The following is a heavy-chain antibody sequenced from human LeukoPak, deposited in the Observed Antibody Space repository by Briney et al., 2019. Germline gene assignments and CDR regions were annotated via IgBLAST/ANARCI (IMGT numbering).Heavy chain of an antibody. Sequence: GGSLRLSCAASTFTFSNHAMSWVCRGPGKGLEWVSGITGSGGGTFYADSVKGRFTISRDNSNNILYLQMKSLRDEDTAVYYCAKGQLSVIIRGGLDVWGQGTAVTVSS. D-gene: IGHD2-21*01. CDR1: TFTFSNHA. J-gene: IGHJ6*02. V-gene: IGHV3-23*01. CDR2: ITGSGGGT. CDR3: AKGQLSVIIRGGLDV.